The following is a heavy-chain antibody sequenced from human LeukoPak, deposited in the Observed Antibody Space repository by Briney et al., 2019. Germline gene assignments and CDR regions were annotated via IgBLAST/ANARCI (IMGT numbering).Heavy chain of an antibody. Sequence: ASVKVSCKASGYTSTGYYIHWVRHAPGQGLEFMGWVKPNTGDTQYAQKFKGRVTMSRDTSVSTAYMELSRLTSADTAMYYFARVSGNYAYWGQGTLVTVFS. CDR1: GYTSTGYY. CDR3: ARVSGNYAY. J-gene: IGHJ4*02. V-gene: IGHV1-2*02. D-gene: IGHD1-26*01. CDR2: VKPNTGDT.